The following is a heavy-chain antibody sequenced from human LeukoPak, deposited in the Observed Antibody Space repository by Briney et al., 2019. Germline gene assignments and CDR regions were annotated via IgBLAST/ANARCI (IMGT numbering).Heavy chain of an antibody. Sequence: ASVKVSCKAFGYNFTSYGISWVRQAPGQGLEWLGWISVYSGDTNYAHQLQDRLTLTTDTSPSAAYLELRRLTSDDTAIYFCARAPSFGDYGGDFWGQGTLVTVSS. D-gene: IGHD4-17*01. CDR1: GYNFTSYG. CDR2: ISVYSGDT. CDR3: ARAPSFGDYGGDF. V-gene: IGHV1-18*01. J-gene: IGHJ4*02.